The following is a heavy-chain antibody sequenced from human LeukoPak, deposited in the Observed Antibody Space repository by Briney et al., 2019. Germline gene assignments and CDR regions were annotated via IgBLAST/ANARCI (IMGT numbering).Heavy chain of an antibody. CDR3: ARDGPGYYYYMDV. V-gene: IGHV4-59*01. CDR1: GGSISSYY. CDR2: IYYSGST. J-gene: IGHJ6*03. Sequence: SETLSLTCTVSGGSISSYYWSWIRQSPGKGLEWIGYIYYSGSTNYNPSLKSRVTISVDTSKNQFSLKLSSGTAADTAVYYCARDGPGYYYYMDVWGKGTTVTVSS.